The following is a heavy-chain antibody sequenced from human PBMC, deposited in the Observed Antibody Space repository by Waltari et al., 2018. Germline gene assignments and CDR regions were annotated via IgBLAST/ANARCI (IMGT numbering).Heavy chain of an antibody. D-gene: IGHD6-13*01. CDR1: GYTFTSYY. CDR2: INPSGGST. V-gene: IGHV1-46*01. Sequence: QVQLVQSGAAVKKPGASVKVSCKASGYTFTSYYMPCVRQAPGQGLEWMGIINPSGGSTSYAQKFQGRVTMTRDTSTSTVYMELSSLRSEDTAVYYCARDPRIAAAEHWFDPWGQGTLVTVSS. J-gene: IGHJ5*02. CDR3: ARDPRIAAAEHWFDP.